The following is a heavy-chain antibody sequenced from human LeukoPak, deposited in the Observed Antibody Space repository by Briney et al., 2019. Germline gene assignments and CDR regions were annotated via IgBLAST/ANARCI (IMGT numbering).Heavy chain of an antibody. Sequence: SETLSLTCTVSGGSISSSSYYWGWIRQPPGRGLEWIGSIYHSGSTYYNPSLKSRVTISVDTSKNQFSLKLSSVTAADTAVYYCARDSHQQWLVADAFDIWGQGTMVTVSS. CDR2: IYHSGST. D-gene: IGHD6-19*01. CDR1: GGSISSSSYY. J-gene: IGHJ3*02. CDR3: ARDSHQQWLVADAFDI. V-gene: IGHV4-39*07.